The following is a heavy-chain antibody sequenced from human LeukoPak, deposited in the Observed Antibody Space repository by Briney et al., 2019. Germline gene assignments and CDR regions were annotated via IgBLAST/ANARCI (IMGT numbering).Heavy chain of an antibody. V-gene: IGHV4-34*01. J-gene: IGHJ4*02. CDR2: INHSGST. Sequence: SETLSLTCAVYGGSFSGYYWSWIRQPPGKGVEWIGEINHSGSTNYNPSLRCRVTISVDTSKNQFSLKGSSVTAADTAVYYCARGRITIFGVVTLFDYWGQGTLVTVSS. CDR1: GGSFSGYY. CDR3: ARGRITIFGVVTLFDY. D-gene: IGHD3-3*01.